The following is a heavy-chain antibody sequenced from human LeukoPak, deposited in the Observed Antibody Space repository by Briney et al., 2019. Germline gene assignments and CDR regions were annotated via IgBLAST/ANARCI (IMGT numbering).Heavy chain of an antibody. V-gene: IGHV3-74*01. CDR2: INSDGSST. J-gene: IGHJ4*02. D-gene: IGHD3-3*01. CDR3: ARGSYDFWSGYYTGSDY. CDR1: GFTFSSYW. Sequence: GGSLRLSCAASGFTFSSYWMHWVRQAPGKGLVWVSRINSDGSSTSYADSVKGRFTISRDNAKNSLYLQMNSLRAEDTAVYYCARGSYDFWSGYYTGSDYWGQGTLVTVSS.